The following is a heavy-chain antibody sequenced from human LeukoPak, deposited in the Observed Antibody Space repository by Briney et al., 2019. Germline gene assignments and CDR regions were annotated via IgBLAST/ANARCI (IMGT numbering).Heavy chain of an antibody. CDR2: ISYDGSNK. CDR3: ARDLYDYVWGSYRYTGDGAFDI. J-gene: IGHJ3*02. CDR1: GFTFSSYA. Sequence: GRSLRLSCAASGFTFSSYAMHWVRQAPGKGLEWVAVISYDGSNKYYADSVKGRFTISRDNAKNSLYLQMNSLRAEDTAVYYCARDLYDYVWGSYRYTGDGAFDIWGQGTMVTVSS. V-gene: IGHV3-30-3*01. D-gene: IGHD3-16*02.